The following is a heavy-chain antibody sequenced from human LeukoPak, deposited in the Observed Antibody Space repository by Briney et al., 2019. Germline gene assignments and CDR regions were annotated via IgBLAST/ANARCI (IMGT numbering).Heavy chain of an antibody. CDR1: GFTFSSYC. J-gene: IGHJ4*01. CDR2: INNDGSNT. CDR3: ARDGGHDRFGEVGFDY. D-gene: IGHD3-10*01. Sequence: GGSLRLSCAASGFTFSSYCMHWVRQAPGKGLVWVSRINNDGSNTRYADSVKGRFTISRDNAENTVYLHMNSLRAEDTAVYYCARDGGHDRFGEVGFDYWGPGTLGTVSS. V-gene: IGHV3-74*01.